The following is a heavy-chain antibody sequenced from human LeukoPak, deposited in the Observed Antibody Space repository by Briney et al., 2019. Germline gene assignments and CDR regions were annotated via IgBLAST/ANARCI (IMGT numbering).Heavy chain of an antibody. D-gene: IGHD4-17*01. V-gene: IGHV1-69*06. Sequence: GSSVKVSCKASGGTFSSYAISWVRQAPGQGLEWMGGIIPIFGTANYAQKFQGRVTITADKSTSTAYMELSSLRSEDTVVYYCASWQMTTVTTLAFDIWGQGTMVTVSS. CDR3: ASWQMTTVTTLAFDI. CDR2: IIPIFGTA. J-gene: IGHJ3*02. CDR1: GGTFSSYA.